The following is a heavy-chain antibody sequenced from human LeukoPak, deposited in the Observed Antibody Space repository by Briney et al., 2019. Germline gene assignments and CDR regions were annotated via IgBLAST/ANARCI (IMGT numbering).Heavy chain of an antibody. V-gene: IGHV3-30*03. J-gene: IGHJ4*02. CDR3: ARGKVYYYDSSGYYYVDPSYLFDY. D-gene: IGHD3-22*01. CDR1: GFTFSSYG. Sequence: GGSLRLSCAASGFTFSSYGMHWVRQAPGKGLEWVAVISYDGSNKYYADSVKGRFTISRDNSKNTLYLQMNSLRAEDTAVYYCARGKVYYYDSSGYYYVDPSYLFDYWGQGTLVTVSS. CDR2: ISYDGSNK.